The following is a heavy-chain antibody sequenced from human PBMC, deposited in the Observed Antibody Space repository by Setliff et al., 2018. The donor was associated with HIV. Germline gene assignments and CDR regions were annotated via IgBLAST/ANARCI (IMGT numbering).Heavy chain of an antibody. Sequence: SETLSLTCTVSGDSISSDFYWGWIRQPPGKGLEWIASIYHSGNTYYNPSLKSRVTISVDTSKNQFSLKLSSVTAADTAVYYCARTKAYTVMGFDYWGQGTLVTVSS. V-gene: IGHV4-38-2*02. D-gene: IGHD5-18*01. CDR2: IYHSGNT. J-gene: IGHJ4*02. CDR1: GDSISSDFY. CDR3: ARTKAYTVMGFDY.